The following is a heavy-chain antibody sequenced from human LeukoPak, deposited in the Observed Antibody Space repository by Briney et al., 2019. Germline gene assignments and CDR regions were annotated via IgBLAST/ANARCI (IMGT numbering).Heavy chain of an antibody. V-gene: IGHV4-39*01. CDR3: ARLHSRANDAFDI. CDR2: IYYSGST. Sequence: ASETLSLTCTVSGGSISSSSYYWGWIRQPPGKGLEWIGSIYYSGSTYYNPSLKSRVTISVDTSKNQFSLKLSSVTAADTAVYYCARLHSRANDAFDIWGQGTMVTVSS. D-gene: IGHD6-13*01. J-gene: IGHJ3*02. CDR1: GGSISSSSYY.